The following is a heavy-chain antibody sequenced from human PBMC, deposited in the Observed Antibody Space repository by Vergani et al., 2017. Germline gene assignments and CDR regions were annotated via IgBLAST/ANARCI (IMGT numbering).Heavy chain of an antibody. J-gene: IGHJ4*02. V-gene: IGHV4-34*01. CDR2: INHSGST. Sequence: QVQLQQWGAGLLKPSETLSLTCAVYGGSFSGYYWSWIRQPPGKGLEWIGEINHSGSTNYNPSLKSRVTISVDTSKNQFSLKLSSVTAADTALYYCARVPLYDFWSGYYLGFDYWGQGTLVTVSS. CDR3: ARVPLYDFWSGYYLGFDY. D-gene: IGHD3-3*01. CDR1: GGSFSGYY.